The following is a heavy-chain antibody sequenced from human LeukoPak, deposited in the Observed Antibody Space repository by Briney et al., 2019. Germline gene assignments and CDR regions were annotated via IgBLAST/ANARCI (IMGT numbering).Heavy chain of an antibody. CDR2: IKSKTDGGTT. J-gene: IGHJ4*02. D-gene: IGHD5-18*01. V-gene: IGHV3-15*01. CDR1: GFTFSNAW. Sequence: GGSLRLSCAASGFTFSNAWMSWVRQAPGKGLEWVGRIKSKTDGGTTDYAAPVKGRFTISRDDSKNTLYLQMNSLKTEDTAVYYCITLYSYGFFDYWGQGTLVTVSS. CDR3: ITLYSYGFFDY.